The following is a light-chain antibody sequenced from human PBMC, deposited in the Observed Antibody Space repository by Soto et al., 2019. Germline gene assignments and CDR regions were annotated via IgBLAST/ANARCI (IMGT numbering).Light chain of an antibody. J-gene: IGKJ4*01. CDR2: GAS. V-gene: IGKV3-20*01. Sequence: EIVLTQSPGTLSLSPGERATLSCRASQTISSTFLAWYRQRPGQAPRLLIYGASSRATGIPDRFSASGSGTDFTLTISRLEPEDSAVYYCQQFGLSPTFGGGTKVEI. CDR3: QQFGLSPT. CDR1: QTISSTF.